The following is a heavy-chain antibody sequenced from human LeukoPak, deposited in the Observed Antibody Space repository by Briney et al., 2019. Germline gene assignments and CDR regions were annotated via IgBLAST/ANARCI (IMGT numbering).Heavy chain of an antibody. V-gene: IGHV1-18*01. J-gene: IGHJ4*02. CDR3: ARTRANWNSYYFDY. CDR1: GYTFTRYG. Sequence: ASVKVSCKASGYTFTRYGISWVRQAPGQGLEWMGWISAYNGNTNYAQKLQGRVTMTTDTSTSTAYMELRSLRSDDTAVYYCARTRANWNSYYFDYWGQGTLVTVSS. CDR2: ISAYNGNT. D-gene: IGHD1-7*01.